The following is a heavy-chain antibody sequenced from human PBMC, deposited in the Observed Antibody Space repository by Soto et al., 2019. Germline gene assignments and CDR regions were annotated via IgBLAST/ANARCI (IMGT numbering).Heavy chain of an antibody. CDR2: INPNSGGT. V-gene: IGHV1-2*02. D-gene: IGHD6-13*01. CDR3: ARGPPIAAADADWFDP. CDR1: GYTFTGYY. J-gene: IGHJ5*02. Sequence: ASVKVSCMASGYTFTGYYMHCVRQAPGQGLEWMGWINPNSGGTNYAQKFQGRVTMTRDTSISTAYMELSRLRSDDTAVYYCARGPPIAAADADWFDPWGQGTLVTVSS.